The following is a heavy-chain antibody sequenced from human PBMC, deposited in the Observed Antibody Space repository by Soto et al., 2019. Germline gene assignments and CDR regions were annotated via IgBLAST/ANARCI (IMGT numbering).Heavy chain of an antibody. CDR1: GFTFSDYA. Sequence: PGGSLRLSCRASGFTFSDYAMTWVRQPPGKGLEWVSVISGSGDNTFYAASVKGRFAISRDNSKNALYLQMNSLSADDAAVYFCAKGRAITVYGVDILFDYWGLGTLVTVSS. V-gene: IGHV3-23*01. CDR2: ISGSGDNT. J-gene: IGHJ4*01. CDR3: AKGRAITVYGVDILFDY. D-gene: IGHD3-3*01.